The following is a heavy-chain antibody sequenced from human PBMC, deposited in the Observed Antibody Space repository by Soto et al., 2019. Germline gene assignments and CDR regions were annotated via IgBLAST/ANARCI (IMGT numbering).Heavy chain of an antibody. CDR2: INHSGST. J-gene: IGHJ1*01. CDR3: AKGTTMVTPGACWRQILYFY. D-gene: IGHD5-12*01. Sequence: PSETLSLTCAVYGGSFSGYYWSWIRQPPGKGLEWIGEINHSGSTNYNPSLKSRVTISVDASKNQFSLKLSPVTAAVSAAYYSAKGTTMVTPGACWRQILYFYWGESTLITV. CDR1: GGSFSGYY. V-gene: IGHV4-34*01.